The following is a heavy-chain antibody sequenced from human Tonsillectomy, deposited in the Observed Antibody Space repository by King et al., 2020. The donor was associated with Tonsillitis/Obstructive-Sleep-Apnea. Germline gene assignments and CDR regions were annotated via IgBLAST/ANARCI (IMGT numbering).Heavy chain of an antibody. CDR3: ARENSSSGFYYYGMDV. CDR1: GFTFSSYE. Sequence: VQLVESGGGLVQPGGSLKLSCAASGFTFSSYEMNWVRQAPGKGLEWVSYITSSSSRIYYADSVKGRFTISRDNAKNSLSLQMNSLRAEDTAVYYCARENSSSGFYYYGMDVWGQGTTVTVSS. D-gene: IGHD6-6*01. V-gene: IGHV3-48*03. J-gene: IGHJ6*02. CDR2: ITSSSSRI.